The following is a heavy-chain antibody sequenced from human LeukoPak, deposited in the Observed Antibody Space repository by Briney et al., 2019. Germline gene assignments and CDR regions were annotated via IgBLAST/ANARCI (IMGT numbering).Heavy chain of an antibody. CDR2: IYYSGST. D-gene: IGHD2-2*01. CDR3: ARKYPSPRDAFDI. V-gene: IGHV4-39*01. Sequence: SETLSLTCTVSGGSISSSSYYWGWIRQPPGKGLEWIGSIYYSGSTYYNPSLKGRVTISVDTSKNQFSLKLSSVTAADTAVYYCARKYPSPRDAFDIWGQGTMVTVSS. J-gene: IGHJ3*02. CDR1: GGSISSSSYY.